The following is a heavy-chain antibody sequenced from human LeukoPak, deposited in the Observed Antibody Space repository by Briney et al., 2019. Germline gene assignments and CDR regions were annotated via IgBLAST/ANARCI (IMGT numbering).Heavy chain of an antibody. Sequence: GASVKVSCKASGYTFTGYYMHWVRQAPGQGLEWMGWINPNCGGTNYAQKFQGRVTMTRDTSISTAYMELSRLRSDDTAVYYCARGSRIVVVISRFDPWGQGTLVTVSS. D-gene: IGHD3-22*01. CDR2: INPNCGGT. CDR3: ARGSRIVVVISRFDP. CDR1: GYTFTGYY. V-gene: IGHV1-2*02. J-gene: IGHJ5*02.